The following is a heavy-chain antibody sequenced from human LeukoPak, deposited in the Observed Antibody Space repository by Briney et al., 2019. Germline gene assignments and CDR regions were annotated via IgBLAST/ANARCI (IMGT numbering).Heavy chain of an antibody. CDR3: ARDGHYDILTGYFQD. J-gene: IGHJ1*01. V-gene: IGHV3-11*01. D-gene: IGHD3-9*01. Sequence: GGSLRLSCAASGFPFTDYYMSWIRQAPGKGLEWVSYITNSGTTIYYADSVKGRFTISRDNAKNSLYLQMNSLRAEDTAVYYCARDGHYDILTGYFQDWGQGTLVTVSS. CDR1: GFPFTDYY. CDR2: ITNSGTTI.